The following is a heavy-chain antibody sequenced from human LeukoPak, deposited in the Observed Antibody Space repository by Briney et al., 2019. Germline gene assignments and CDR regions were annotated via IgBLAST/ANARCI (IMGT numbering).Heavy chain of an antibody. D-gene: IGHD1-7*01. Sequence: GGSLRLSCTASGFTFGDYPMNWVRQAPGKGLEWVGFIRSKAYGGTPEYAASVKGRFTISRDDSKSIAYLQMNSLKTEDTAVYYCTKRQLRTTDYWGQGTLVTVSS. CDR2: IRSKAYGGTP. CDR3: TKRQLRTTDY. V-gene: IGHV3-49*04. J-gene: IGHJ4*02. CDR1: GFTFGDYP.